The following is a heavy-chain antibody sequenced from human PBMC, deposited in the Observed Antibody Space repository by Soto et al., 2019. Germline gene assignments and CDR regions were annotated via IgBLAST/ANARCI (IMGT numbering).Heavy chain of an antibody. CDR3: AKDASSGYYSDDAFDI. Sequence: EVQLLESGGGLVQPGGSLRLSCAASGFTFSSYAMSWVRQAPGKGLEWVSAISGSGGSTYYADSVKGRFTISRDNSKNTLYLQMNSLRAEDTAVYYCAKDASSGYYSDDAFDIWGQGTMVTVSS. D-gene: IGHD3-22*01. V-gene: IGHV3-23*01. J-gene: IGHJ3*02. CDR1: GFTFSSYA. CDR2: ISGSGGST.